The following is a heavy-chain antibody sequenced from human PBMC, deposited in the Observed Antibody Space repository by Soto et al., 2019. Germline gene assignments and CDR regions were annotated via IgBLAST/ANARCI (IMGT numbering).Heavy chain of an antibody. D-gene: IGHD6-13*01. V-gene: IGHV3-11*05. Sequence: QVQLVETGGGLVKPGGSLRLSCAASGFTFSDYYMSWIRQAPGKGREWVSYISDSSTYTNYAVSGKGRFTISRDNAKNSLYLQMNSLRAEDTAVYYCARDLEQQLPYFDYWGQGTLVTVSS. CDR3: ARDLEQQLPYFDY. J-gene: IGHJ4*02. CDR2: ISDSSTYT. CDR1: GFTFSDYY.